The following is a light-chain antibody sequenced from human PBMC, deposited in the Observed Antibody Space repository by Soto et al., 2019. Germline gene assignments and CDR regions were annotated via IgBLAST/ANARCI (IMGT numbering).Light chain of an antibody. CDR1: QTINMW. J-gene: IGKJ2*01. CDR3: QQYSTYLYT. Sequence: DIQMTQSPSTLSASLGDRVTITCRASQTINMWLAWYQPKPGKAPDLLIYDASNLERGVPSRFSGSGSGTEFTLTISRLQPDDFATYYCQQYSTYLYTFGQGTKLEIK. CDR2: DAS. V-gene: IGKV1-5*01.